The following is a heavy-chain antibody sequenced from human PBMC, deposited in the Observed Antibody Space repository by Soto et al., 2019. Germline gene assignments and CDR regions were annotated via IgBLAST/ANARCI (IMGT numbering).Heavy chain of an antibody. CDR3: TTLTMILMHLDY. CDR1: GFTVNSNY. Sequence: PGGSLRLSCATSGFTVNSNYMSWVRQAPGKGLEWVARIKSKTDGGTTDYAAPVKGRFTISRDDSKNTLYLQMNSLKTEDTAVYYCTTLTMILMHLDYWGPGTLVTVS. D-gene: IGHD3-22*01. CDR2: IKSKTDGGTT. J-gene: IGHJ4*02. V-gene: IGHV3-15*01.